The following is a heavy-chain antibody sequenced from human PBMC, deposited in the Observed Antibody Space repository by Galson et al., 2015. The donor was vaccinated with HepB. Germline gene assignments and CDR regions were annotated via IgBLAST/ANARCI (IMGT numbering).Heavy chain of an antibody. D-gene: IGHD3-22*01. CDR1: GFTFSTYP. V-gene: IGHV3-30-3*01. CDR3: AREGQSGYYDTTGYYYLY. CDR2: ISYDGSNE. Sequence: SLRLSCAASGFTFSTYPMHWVRQAPGKGLEWVAVISYDGSNEYYADSVKGRFTISRDNSKNTLYLQMNSLRAEDTAVYYCAREGQSGYYDTTGYYYLYWGQGTLVTVSS. J-gene: IGHJ4*02.